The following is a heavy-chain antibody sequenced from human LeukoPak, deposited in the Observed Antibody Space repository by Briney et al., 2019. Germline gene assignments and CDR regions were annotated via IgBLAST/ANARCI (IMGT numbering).Heavy chain of an antibody. Sequence: PSETLSLTCTVSGGSISNYHWSWIRQPAGKGLEWIGQIHTSGSTNYNPPLKSRVTMSIDTPENQLSLTIRSVTAADKAVYYCARRDISSGWSFDYWGKGTLVTVSS. CDR2: IHTSGST. J-gene: IGHJ4*02. CDR1: GGSISNYH. CDR3: ARRDISSGWSFDY. D-gene: IGHD6-19*01. V-gene: IGHV4-4*07.